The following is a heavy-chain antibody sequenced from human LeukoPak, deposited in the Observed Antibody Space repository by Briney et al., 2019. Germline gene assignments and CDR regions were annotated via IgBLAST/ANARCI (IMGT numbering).Heavy chain of an antibody. CDR3: ARRRGSWDNYCYYYMDV. Sequence: SETLSLTCSVVGGSISSSSYYWGWIRQPPGKGLEWIGSMYYSGSTYYNPSLKSRVTISVDTSKNQFSLKLSSVTAADTAVYYCARRRGSWDNYCYYYMDVWGKGTTVTVSS. V-gene: IGHV4-39*01. CDR2: MYYSGST. CDR1: GGSISSSSYY. D-gene: IGHD1-26*01. J-gene: IGHJ6*03.